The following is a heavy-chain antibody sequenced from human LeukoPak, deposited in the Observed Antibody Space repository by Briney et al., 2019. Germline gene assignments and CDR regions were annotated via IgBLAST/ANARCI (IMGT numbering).Heavy chain of an antibody. V-gene: IGHV3-33*01. D-gene: IGHD3-16*02. CDR3: ARELNDYAWGSYRLNY. J-gene: IGHJ4*02. Sequence: GRSPRLSCAASGFTFSSYGMHWVRQAPGKGLEWVAVIWYDGSNKYYADSVKGRFTISRDNSKNTLYLQMNSLRAEDTAVYYCARELNDYAWGSYRLNYWGQGTLVTVSS. CDR2: IWYDGSNK. CDR1: GFTFSSYG.